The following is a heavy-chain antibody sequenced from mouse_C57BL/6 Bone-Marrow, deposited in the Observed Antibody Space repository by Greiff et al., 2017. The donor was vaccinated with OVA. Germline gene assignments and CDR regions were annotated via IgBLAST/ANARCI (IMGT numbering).Heavy chain of an antibody. Sequence: EVKVEESGGGLVQPGGSLKLSCAASGFTFSDYYMYWVSQTPEKRLEWVAYISNGGGSTYYPETVKGRFTLSRDKAKNTLYLQMSSLKSEDTAMYYCASAPWFAYWGQGTLVTVSA. CDR3: ASAPWFAY. V-gene: IGHV5-12*01. CDR1: GFTFSDYY. J-gene: IGHJ3*01. CDR2: ISNGGGST.